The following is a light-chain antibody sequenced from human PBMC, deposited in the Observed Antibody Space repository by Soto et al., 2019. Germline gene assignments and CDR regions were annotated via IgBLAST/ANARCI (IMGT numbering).Light chain of an antibody. J-gene: IGKJ1*01. CDR1: QSVSSY. Sequence: EIVWTQSPATLSLSPGERATLSCRASQSVSSYLAWYQQKPGQAPRLLIYGASSRATGIPDRFTGSGSGTDFTLTISRLEPEDFAVYYCQQYVSSPWAFGQGTKVDIK. CDR2: GAS. V-gene: IGKV3-20*01. CDR3: QQYVSSPWA.